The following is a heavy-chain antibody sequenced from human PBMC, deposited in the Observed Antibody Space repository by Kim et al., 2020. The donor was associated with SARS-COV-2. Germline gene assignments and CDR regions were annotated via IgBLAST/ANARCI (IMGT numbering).Heavy chain of an antibody. V-gene: IGHV3-30*04. CDR1: GFTFSSYA. CDR2: ISYDGSNK. CDR3: ARDFEVVEGGGD. J-gene: IGHJ6*02. D-gene: IGHD2-15*01. Sequence: GGSLRLSCAASGFTFSSYAMHWVRQAPGKGLEWVAVISYDGSNKYYADSVKGRFTISRDNSKNTLYLQMNSLRAEDTAVYYCARDFEVVEGGGDWGQGTTVTVSS.